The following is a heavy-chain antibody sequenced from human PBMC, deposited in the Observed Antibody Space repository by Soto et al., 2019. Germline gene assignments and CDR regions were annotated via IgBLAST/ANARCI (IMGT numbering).Heavy chain of an antibody. CDR2: IIPIFGTA. CDR1: GGTFSSYA. J-gene: IGHJ6*02. Sequence: SVKVSCKASGGTFSSYAISWVRQAPGQGLEWMGGIIPIFGTANYAQKFQGRVTITADESTSTAYMEPSSLRSEDTAVYYCARMAAAGTSDYYYGMDVWGQGTTVTVSS. D-gene: IGHD6-13*01. CDR3: ARMAAAGTSDYYYGMDV. V-gene: IGHV1-69*13.